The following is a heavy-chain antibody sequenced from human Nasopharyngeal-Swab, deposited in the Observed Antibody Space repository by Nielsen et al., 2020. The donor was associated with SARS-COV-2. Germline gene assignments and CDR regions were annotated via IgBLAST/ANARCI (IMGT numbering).Heavy chain of an antibody. V-gene: IGHV3-23*01. CDR3: AKGLGVRGVIGQYYFDC. CDR2: ISGSGGST. D-gene: IGHD3-10*01. J-gene: IGHJ4*02. Sequence: GESLKISCAASGFTFSSYAMSWVRQAPGKGLEWVSTISGSGGSTYYADSVKGRFTISRDNSKNTLYLQMNSLRAEDTAVYYCAKGLGVRGVIGQYYFDCWGQGTLVTVSS. CDR1: GFTFSSYA.